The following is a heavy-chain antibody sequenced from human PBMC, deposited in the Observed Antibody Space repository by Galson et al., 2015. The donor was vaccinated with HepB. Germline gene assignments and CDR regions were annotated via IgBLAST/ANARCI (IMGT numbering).Heavy chain of an antibody. CDR1: GYSFTSYW. CDR3: ARAVIAAAGMTNPMYGMDV. Sequence: QSGAEVKKPGESLRISCKGSGYSFTSYWISWVRQMPGKGLEWMGRIDPSDSYTNYSPSFQGHVTISADKSISTAYLQWSSLKAADTAVYYCARAVIAAAGMTNPMYGMDVWGQGTTVTVSS. CDR2: IDPSDSYT. V-gene: IGHV5-10-1*01. J-gene: IGHJ6*02. D-gene: IGHD6-13*01.